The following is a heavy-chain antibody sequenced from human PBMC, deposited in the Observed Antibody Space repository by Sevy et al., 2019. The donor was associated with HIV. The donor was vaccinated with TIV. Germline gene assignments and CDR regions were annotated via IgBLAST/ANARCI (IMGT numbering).Heavy chain of an antibody. Sequence: GGSLRLSCAASGFTFSSYGMHWVRQAPGKGLEWVAVISYDGSNKYYADSVKGRFTISRDNSKNTLYLQMNSLRAEDTAVDYCAKDHYYDSSGMGYYFDYWGQGTLVTVSS. D-gene: IGHD3-22*01. CDR1: GFTFSSYG. CDR3: AKDHYYDSSGMGYYFDY. CDR2: ISYDGSNK. J-gene: IGHJ4*02. V-gene: IGHV3-30*18.